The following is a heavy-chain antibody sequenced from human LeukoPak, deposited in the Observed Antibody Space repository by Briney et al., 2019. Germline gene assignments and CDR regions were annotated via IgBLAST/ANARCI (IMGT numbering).Heavy chain of an antibody. Sequence: QPGGSLRLSCAASGFTFSSYGMHWVRQAPGKGLEWVAFIRYDGSNKYYADSVKGRFTISRDNSKNTLYLQMNSLRAEDTAVYYCAKSGRRWFGEFADAFDIWGQGTMVTVSS. D-gene: IGHD3-10*01. V-gene: IGHV3-30*02. CDR1: GFTFSSYG. J-gene: IGHJ3*02. CDR2: IRYDGSNK. CDR3: AKSGRRWFGEFADAFDI.